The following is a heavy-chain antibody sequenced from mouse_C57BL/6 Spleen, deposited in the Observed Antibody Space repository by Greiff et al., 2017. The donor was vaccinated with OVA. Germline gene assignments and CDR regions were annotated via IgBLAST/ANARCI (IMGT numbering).Heavy chain of an antibody. Sequence: QVLLQQSGPGLVQPSQCLSITCTAPGFSLTSYGLHCVRQSPGKGLEWLGVIWSGGSTDYNADFIFRMGISKDNSKTQVFFKMNSLKADDTAIYYCAKSLYYGSRGFAYWGEGTLVTVSA. CDR1: GFSLTSYG. CDR2: IWSGGST. J-gene: IGHJ3*01. D-gene: IGHD1-1*01. CDR3: AKSLYYGSRGFAY. V-gene: IGHV2-2*01.